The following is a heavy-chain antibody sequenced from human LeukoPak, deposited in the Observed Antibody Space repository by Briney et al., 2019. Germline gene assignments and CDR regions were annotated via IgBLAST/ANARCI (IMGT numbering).Heavy chain of an antibody. J-gene: IGHJ4*02. CDR3: ARGRLLRLESFFDL. CDR1: GFVFSNNE. Sequence: PGGSLRLSCAASGFVFSNNEMHWVRQAPGKGLEWVAYFSRDGNDVPYADSARGRFTISSDKSTNSVVLQMNRLRVEYTAVYYWARGRLLRLESFFDLWGQGTLVTVSS. V-gene: IGHV3-48*03. CDR2: FSRDGNDV. D-gene: IGHD2-21*01.